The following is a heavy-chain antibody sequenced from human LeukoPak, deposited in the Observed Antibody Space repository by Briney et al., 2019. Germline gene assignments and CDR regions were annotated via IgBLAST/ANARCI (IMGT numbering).Heavy chain of an antibody. D-gene: IGHD3-10*01. CDR3: ARAPTDYYGSGSYGQFDY. Sequence: PSETLSVTCTVSVGSISSSYWTCIRQPPGKGLEWFGYIYYRRSTNYNPSLKSRVTISVDTSKNQFSLKLSSVTAADTAVYYCARAPTDYYGSGSYGQFDYWGQGTLVTVSS. V-gene: IGHV4-59*01. CDR2: IYYRRST. CDR1: VGSISSSY. J-gene: IGHJ4*02.